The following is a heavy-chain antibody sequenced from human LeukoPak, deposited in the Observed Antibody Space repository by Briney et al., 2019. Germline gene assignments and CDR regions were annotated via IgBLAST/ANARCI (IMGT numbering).Heavy chain of an antibody. J-gene: IGHJ6*02. D-gene: IGHD3-22*01. CDR2: IIPIFGTA. V-gene: IGHV1-69*01. CDR3: ARSYYDSSGYPRDGMDV. Sequence: KVSCKASGGTFSSYAISWVRQAPGQGLEWMGGIIPIFGTANYAQKFQGRVTITADESTSTAYMELSSLRSEDTAVYYCARSYYDSSGYPRDGMDVWGQGTTVTVSS. CDR1: GGTFSSYA.